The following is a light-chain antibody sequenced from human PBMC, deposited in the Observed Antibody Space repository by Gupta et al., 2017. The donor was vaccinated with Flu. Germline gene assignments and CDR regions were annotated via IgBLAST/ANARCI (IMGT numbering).Light chain of an antibody. J-gene: IGLJ2*01. Sequence: STGKTTSVTGAGDKMEDKYTSWYQQKPGQYLGLVIYKGSRRASGVPELFSSYTSGTTATLTMGETQALDEDHYYCQAGDSSTVLFGGGTKLTVL. V-gene: IGLV3-1*01. CDR3: QAGDSSTVL. CDR1: KMEDKY. CDR2: KGS.